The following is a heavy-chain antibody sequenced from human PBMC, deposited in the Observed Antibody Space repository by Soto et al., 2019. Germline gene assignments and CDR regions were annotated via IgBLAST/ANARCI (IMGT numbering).Heavy chain of an antibody. J-gene: IGHJ6*03. CDR1: GGSISSYY. D-gene: IGHD3-3*01. CDR2: IYYSGST. Sequence: QVQLQESGPGLVKPSETLSLTCTVSGGSISSYYWSWIGQPPGKGLEWIGYIYYSGSTNYNPSLKSRVTISVDTSKNQSSLKLSSVTAADTAVYYCARRYDFWSGYLYYYYMDVWGKGTTVTVSS. CDR3: ARRYDFWSGYLYYYYMDV. V-gene: IGHV4-59*08.